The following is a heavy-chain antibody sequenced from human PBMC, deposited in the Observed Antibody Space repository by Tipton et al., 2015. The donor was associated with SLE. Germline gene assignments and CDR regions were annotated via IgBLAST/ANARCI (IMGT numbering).Heavy chain of an antibody. J-gene: IGHJ4*02. CDR2: IYYSGST. Sequence: TLSLTCTVSGGSISSGDYYWSWIRQPPGKGLEWIGYIYYSGSTYYNPSLKSRVTISVDTSKNQFSLKLSSVTAADTAVYYCANMRGPQNFDYWGQGTLVTVSS. CDR3: ANMRGPQNFDY. D-gene: IGHD1/OR15-1a*01. V-gene: IGHV4-30-4*01. CDR1: GGSISSGDYY.